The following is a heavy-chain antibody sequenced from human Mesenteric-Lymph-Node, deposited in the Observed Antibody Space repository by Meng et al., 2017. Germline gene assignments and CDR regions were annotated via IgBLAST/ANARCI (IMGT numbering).Heavy chain of an antibody. CDR1: GFTFSAYY. V-gene: IGHV3-11*01. CDR3: ARRIAAGNIDY. D-gene: IGHD6-13*01. CDR2: ISERGSRV. Sequence: VKCVGTGGSIVKSGGSLRVSCVASGFTFSAYYMIWIRQAPGKGLEGVSHISERGSRVLYADSVQGRFTISRDNAKNALYLQMNSLRAEDTAVYYCARRIAAGNIDYWGQGTLVTVSS. J-gene: IGHJ4*02.